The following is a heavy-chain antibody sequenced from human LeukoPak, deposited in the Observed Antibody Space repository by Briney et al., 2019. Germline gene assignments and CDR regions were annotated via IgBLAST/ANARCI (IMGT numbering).Heavy chain of an antibody. D-gene: IGHD2-2*01. V-gene: IGHV4-30-2*01. CDR2: IYHSGST. J-gene: IGHJ4*02. Sequence: SETLSLTCTVAGGSISSGGYYWSWIRQPPGKGLEWIGEIYHSGSTNYNPSLKSRVTISVDKSKIQFSLKLSSVTAADTAVYYCARDSGTSCYSDWGQGTLVTVSS. CDR3: ARDSGTSCYSD. CDR1: GGSISSGGYY.